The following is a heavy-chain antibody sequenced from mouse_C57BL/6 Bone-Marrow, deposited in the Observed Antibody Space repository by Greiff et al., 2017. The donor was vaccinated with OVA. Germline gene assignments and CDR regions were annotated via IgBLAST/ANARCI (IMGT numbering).Heavy chain of an antibody. CDR3: ARTGSSPSYAMDY. J-gene: IGHJ4*01. V-gene: IGHV5-15*04. CDR1: GFTFSDYG. CDR2: ISNLAYSI. D-gene: IGHD1-1*01. Sequence: EVMLVESGGGLVQPGGSLKLSCAASGFTFSDYGMAWVRQAPRKGPEWVAFISNLAYSIYYADTVTGRFTISRENAKNTLYLEMSSLRSEDTAMYYCARTGSSPSYAMDYWGQGTSVTVSS.